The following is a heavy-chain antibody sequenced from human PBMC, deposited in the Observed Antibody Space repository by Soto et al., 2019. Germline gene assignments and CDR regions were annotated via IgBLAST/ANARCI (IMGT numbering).Heavy chain of an antibody. D-gene: IGHD3-16*01. Sequence: PVGSLRLSCAASGFTFSSYGMHWVRQAPGKGLEWVAVIWYDGSNKYYADSEKGRFTISRDNSKNTLYLQMNSLRAEDTAVYYWARDGPMRYYFDYWCQGTLVTVSS. V-gene: IGHV3-33*01. CDR3: ARDGPMRYYFDY. CDR2: IWYDGSNK. CDR1: GFTFSSYG. J-gene: IGHJ4*02.